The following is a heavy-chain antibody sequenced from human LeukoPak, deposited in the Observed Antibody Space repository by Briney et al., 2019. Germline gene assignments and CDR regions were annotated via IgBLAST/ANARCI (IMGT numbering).Heavy chain of an antibody. CDR2: ISPGGPT. J-gene: IGHJ6*03. D-gene: IGHD3-10*01. CDR1: GFPFSSHG. V-gene: IGHV3-53*01. CDR3: ARVLYYYGSGSYNYYMDV. Sequence: RTGGSLRLSCAGSGFPFSSHGMNWVRQAPGKGLEWVSGISPGGPTYYADSVKGRFTISRDNSKNTLYLQMNSLRAEDTAVYYCARVLYYYGSGSYNYYMDVWGKGTTVTISS.